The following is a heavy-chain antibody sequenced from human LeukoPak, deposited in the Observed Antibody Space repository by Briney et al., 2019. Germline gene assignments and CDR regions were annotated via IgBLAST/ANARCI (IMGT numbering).Heavy chain of an antibody. CDR1: GGSISSYY. CDR3: ARVRMVRGVITMGLDY. V-gene: IGHV4-59*12. CDR2: IYYSGST. Sequence: SETLSLTCTASGGSISSYYWSWIRQPPGKGLEWIGYIYYSGSTNYNPSLKSRVTISVDTSKNQFSLKLSSVTAADTAVYYCARVRMVRGVITMGLDYWGQGTLVTVSS. J-gene: IGHJ4*02. D-gene: IGHD3-10*01.